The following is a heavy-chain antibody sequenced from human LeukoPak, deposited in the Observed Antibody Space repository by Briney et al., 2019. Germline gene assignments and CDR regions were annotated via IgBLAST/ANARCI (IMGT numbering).Heavy chain of an antibody. V-gene: IGHV1-2*02. D-gene: IGHD5-18*01. J-gene: IGHJ6*03. CDR3: ARVAVDTAMVDYYYYYMDV. CDR2: INPNSGGT. Sequence: ASVKVSCKGSGYTFTGYYMHWVRQAPGQGLEWMGWINPNSGGTNYAQKFQGRVTMTRDTSISTAYMELSRLRSDDTAVYYCARVAVDTAMVDYYYYYMDVWGKGTTVTVSS. CDR1: GYTFTGYY.